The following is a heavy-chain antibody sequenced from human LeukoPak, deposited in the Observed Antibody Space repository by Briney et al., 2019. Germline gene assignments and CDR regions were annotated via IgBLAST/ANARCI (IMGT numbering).Heavy chain of an antibody. CDR2: INHSGST. Sequence: PSETLSLTSALYGGSFSGYYWSWIRPPPRKGLEWIGEINHSGSTNYNPSLKSRVTISVDTSKNQVSLKLSSVTAADTAVYYCARTSANVWGKGTTVTVSS. CDR1: GGSFSGYY. CDR3: ARTSANV. J-gene: IGHJ6*04. D-gene: IGHD6-6*01. V-gene: IGHV4-34*01.